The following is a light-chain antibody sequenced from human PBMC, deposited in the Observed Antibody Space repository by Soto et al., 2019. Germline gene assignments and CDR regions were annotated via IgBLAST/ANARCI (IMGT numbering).Light chain of an antibody. J-gene: IGLJ2*01. Sequence: QSVLTQPPSVSRAPGQRVTISCTGSSSNIGAGYDVHWYQQPPGTAPKLLIYTNGNRPSGVPDRFSGSKSGTSASLAITGLQAEDEADYYCQSYDSSLSVVFGGGTKLTVL. CDR1: SSNIGAGYD. CDR3: QSYDSSLSVV. V-gene: IGLV1-40*01. CDR2: TNG.